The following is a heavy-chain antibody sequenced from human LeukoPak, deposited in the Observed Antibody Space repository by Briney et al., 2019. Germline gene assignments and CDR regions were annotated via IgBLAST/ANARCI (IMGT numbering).Heavy chain of an antibody. Sequence: AGGSLRLSCAASGFTFSSYSMNWVRQAPGKGLEWVSSISSSSSYIYYADSVKGRFTISRDNAKNSLYLQMNSLRAEDTAVYYCARGAVAGLDYWGQGTLVTVSS. D-gene: IGHD6-19*01. V-gene: IGHV3-21*01. CDR1: GFTFSSYS. CDR3: ARGAVAGLDY. CDR2: ISSSSSYI. J-gene: IGHJ4*02.